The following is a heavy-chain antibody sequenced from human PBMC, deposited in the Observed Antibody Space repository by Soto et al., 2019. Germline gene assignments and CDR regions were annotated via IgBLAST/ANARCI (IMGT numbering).Heavy chain of an antibody. CDR1: GFTFRNYA. J-gene: IGHJ5*02. Sequence: PGGSLRLSCAASGFTFRNYAMTWARQAPGKGLEWVSSLLRSGSSAYYADSVRGRFSISSDTSANSLYLQMDNLRAEDTAIYYCAKDAISGDGIWLMDSSGPGTVVTVYS. CDR3: AKDAISGDGIWLMDS. V-gene: IGHV3-23*01. CDR2: LLRSGSSA. D-gene: IGHD4-17*01.